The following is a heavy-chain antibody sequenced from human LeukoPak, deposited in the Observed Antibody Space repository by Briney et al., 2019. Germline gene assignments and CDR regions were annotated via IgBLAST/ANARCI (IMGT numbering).Heavy chain of an antibody. V-gene: IGHV3-11*01. CDR1: GFTFSDYY. CDR2: ISSRSSTI. J-gene: IGHJ3*02. CDR3: ARDHPHKAQPDAFDI. Sequence: GGSLRLSCAASGFTFSDYYMSWIRQAPGKGLEWLSYISSRSSTIYYADSVKGRFTISRDNAKNSLYLQMSSLRGEDTAVYYCARDHPHKAQPDAFDIWGQGTMVTVSS.